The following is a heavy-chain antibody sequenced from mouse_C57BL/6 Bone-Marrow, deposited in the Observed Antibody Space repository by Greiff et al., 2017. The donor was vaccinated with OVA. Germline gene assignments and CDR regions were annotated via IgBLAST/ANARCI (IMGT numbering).Heavy chain of an antibody. CDR3: ARQWIYDGYYGAMDY. D-gene: IGHD2-3*01. CDR1: GFTFSSYG. CDR2: ISSGGSYT. Sequence: DVTLVESGGDLVKPGGSLKLSCAASGFTFSSYGMSWVRQTPDKRLEWVATISSGGSYTYYPDSVKGRFTISRDNAKNTLYLQMSSLKYEDTAMYYCARQWIYDGYYGAMDYWGQGTSVTVSS. J-gene: IGHJ4*01. V-gene: IGHV5-6*02.